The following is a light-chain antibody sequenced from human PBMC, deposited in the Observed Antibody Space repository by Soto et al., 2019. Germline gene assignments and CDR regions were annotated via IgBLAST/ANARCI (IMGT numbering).Light chain of an antibody. CDR2: DVS. CDR1: SSDVGGYDF. Sequence: QSVLTQPASVSGSPGQSITISCTGTSSDVGGYDFVSWYQQHPGKAPKLMIYDVSNRPSGVSDRFSGSKSGNTASLTISGLQAEDEADYYCSSYTRSSTMVFGGRTKVTVL. CDR3: SSYTRSSTMV. J-gene: IGLJ2*01. V-gene: IGLV2-14*03.